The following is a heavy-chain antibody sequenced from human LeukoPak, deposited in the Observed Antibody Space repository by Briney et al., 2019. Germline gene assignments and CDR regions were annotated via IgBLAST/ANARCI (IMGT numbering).Heavy chain of an antibody. CDR2: IWYDGSNK. V-gene: IGHV3-33*01. Sequence: TGGSLRLSCAASGFTFSSYGMHWVRQAPGKGLEWVAVIWYDGSNKYYADPVNGRFTIPRDNYKNTLYLQMNSLRAEDTAVYYCSREYSSGWYYVDYWGQGTLVTVSS. CDR3: SREYSSGWYYVDY. J-gene: IGHJ4*02. D-gene: IGHD6-19*01. CDR1: GFTFSSYG.